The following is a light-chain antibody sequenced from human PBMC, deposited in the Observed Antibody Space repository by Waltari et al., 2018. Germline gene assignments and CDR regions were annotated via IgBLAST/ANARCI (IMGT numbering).Light chain of an antibody. CDR2: DVS. V-gene: IGLV2-11*01. J-gene: IGLJ2*01. CDR3: CSYAGTYSVI. Sequence: QSALTQPRSVSGSPGQSVTISCTGTSGDVGNYNIVSWYQQYPGKGPKLILFDVSKRPXXXPXRFSGSKSGNTASLTISGLQAEDEAEYSCCSYAGTYSVIFGGGTILTVL. CDR1: SGDVGNYNI.